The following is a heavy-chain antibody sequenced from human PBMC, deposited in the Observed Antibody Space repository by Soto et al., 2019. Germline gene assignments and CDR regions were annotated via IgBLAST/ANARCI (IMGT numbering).Heavy chain of an antibody. Sequence: EVQLVESGGGLVQPGGSLRLSCAASGFSFSSYSMNWVRQAPGKGLEWVSYISGGGGTTYYADSVKGRFTISRDNAKKSLYLQLSSLRDVDTAVYYCARDPMSGSQKLYFDYWGPGTLVTVSS. V-gene: IGHV3-48*02. CDR3: ARDPMSGSQKLYFDY. CDR1: GFSFSSYS. D-gene: IGHD1-26*01. CDR2: ISGGGGTT. J-gene: IGHJ4*02.